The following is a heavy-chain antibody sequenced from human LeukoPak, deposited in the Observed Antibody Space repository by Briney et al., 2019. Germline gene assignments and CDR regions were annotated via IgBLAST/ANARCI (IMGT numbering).Heavy chain of an antibody. V-gene: IGHV3-30-3*01. CDR1: GFTFSSYA. Sequence: GGSLRLSCAASGFTFSSYAMHWVRQAPGKGLEWVAVISYDGSNEYYADSVKGRSTISKDNSKNTLYLQMNSLRAEDTAVYYCARDEAGGSRFYYFDYWGQGTLVTVSS. CDR3: ARDEAGGSRFYYFDY. D-gene: IGHD4-23*01. J-gene: IGHJ4*02. CDR2: ISYDGSNE.